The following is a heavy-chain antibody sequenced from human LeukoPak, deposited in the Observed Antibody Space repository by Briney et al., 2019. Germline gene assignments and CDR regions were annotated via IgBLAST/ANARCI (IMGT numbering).Heavy chain of an antibody. Sequence: ASVKVSCKASGYTFTAYYMHWVRQAPGQGLEWMGWFNPNSGGTNYAQKFQGRVTMTRDTSISTAYMELSRLRSDDTAVYYCARVGATGTTSPFDYWGQGTLVTVSS. CDR1: GYTFTAYY. CDR2: FNPNSGGT. J-gene: IGHJ4*02. CDR3: ARVGATGTTSPFDY. D-gene: IGHD1-1*01. V-gene: IGHV1-2*02.